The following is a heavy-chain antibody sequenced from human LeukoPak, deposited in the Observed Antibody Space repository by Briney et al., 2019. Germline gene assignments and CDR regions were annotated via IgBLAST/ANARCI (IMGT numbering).Heavy chain of an antibody. V-gene: IGHV1-69*04. CDR1: GGTFSSYA. CDR2: IIPILGIA. Sequence: SVKVSCKASGGTFSSYAISWVRQAPGQGLEWMGRIIPILGIANYAQKFQGRVTITADKSTSTAYMELSSLRSEDTAVYYCARAAPPWYCGGDCYSPAFDIWGQGTMVTVSS. D-gene: IGHD2-21*02. CDR3: ARAAPPWYCGGDCYSPAFDI. J-gene: IGHJ3*02.